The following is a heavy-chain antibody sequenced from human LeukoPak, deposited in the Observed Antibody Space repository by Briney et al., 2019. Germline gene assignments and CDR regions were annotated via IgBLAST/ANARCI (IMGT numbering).Heavy chain of an antibody. J-gene: IGHJ6*03. CDR2: IYYSGST. CDR3: TREGKYYYMDV. Sequence: SETLSLTCTVSGGSISSYYWSWIRQPPGKGLEWIGNIYYSGSTNYNPSLKSRVTISVDTSKNQFSLKLSSVTAADTAVYYCTREGKYYYMDVWGKGTTVTISS. V-gene: IGHV4-59*01. CDR1: GGSISSYY.